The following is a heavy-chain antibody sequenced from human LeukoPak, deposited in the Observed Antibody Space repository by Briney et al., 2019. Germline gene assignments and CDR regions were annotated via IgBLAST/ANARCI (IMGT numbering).Heavy chain of an antibody. Sequence: GGSLRLSCAASGFTFNDYGMSWVRQAPGKGLEWVSGISWNGGNKDYADSVEGRFTISRDNAKNSLYLQMNTLRAEDTAFYYCARDLGGLAYLDYLCQGTLVTVSS. CDR2: ISWNGGNK. D-gene: IGHD3-16*01. J-gene: IGHJ4*02. V-gene: IGHV3-20*04. CDR1: GFTFNDYG. CDR3: ARDLGGLAYLDY.